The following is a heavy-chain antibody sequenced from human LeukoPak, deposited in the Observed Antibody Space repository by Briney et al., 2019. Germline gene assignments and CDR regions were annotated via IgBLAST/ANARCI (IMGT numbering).Heavy chain of an antibody. D-gene: IGHD6-6*01. CDR2: IYYSGST. Sequence: SETLSLTCTVSGGSISSSSYYWGWIRQPPGMGLEWIGSIYYSGSTYYNPFLKSRVTISVDTSKNQFSLKLSSVTAADTAVYYCARPGLAPFSSFDPWGQGTLVTVSS. CDR3: ARPGLAPFSSFDP. J-gene: IGHJ5*02. CDR1: GGSISSSSYY. V-gene: IGHV4-39*01.